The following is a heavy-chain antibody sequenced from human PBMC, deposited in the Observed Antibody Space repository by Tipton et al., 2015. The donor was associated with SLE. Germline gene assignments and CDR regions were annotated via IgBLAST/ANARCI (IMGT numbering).Heavy chain of an antibody. J-gene: IGHJ6*03. CDR3: ARAPAPAPPTHYYYYFMDV. CDR2: INHSGNT. CDR1: RGSIGSSSYY. D-gene: IGHD2-2*01. Sequence: TLSLTCTVSRGSIGSSSYYWGWIRQSPGKGLEWIGEINHSGNTNYNPSLKSRVTISVDTSKNQFSLSLNSVTAADTAVYYCARAPAPAPPTHYYYYFMDVWGKGTTVTVSS. V-gene: IGHV4-39*07.